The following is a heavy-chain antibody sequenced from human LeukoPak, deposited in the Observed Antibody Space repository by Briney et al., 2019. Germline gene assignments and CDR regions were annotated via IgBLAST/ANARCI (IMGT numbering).Heavy chain of an antibody. V-gene: IGHV4-31*03. CDR3: ARGGTRQLLFRNWFDP. J-gene: IGHJ5*02. CDR1: GGSISSGGYY. Sequence: SETLSLTCTVSGGSISSGGYYWSWIRQHPGKGLEWIGYIHYSGSTYYNPSLKSRVTISVDTSKNQFSLKLSSVTAADTAVYYCARGGTRQLLFRNWFDPWGQGTLVTVSS. D-gene: IGHD2-2*01. CDR2: IHYSGST.